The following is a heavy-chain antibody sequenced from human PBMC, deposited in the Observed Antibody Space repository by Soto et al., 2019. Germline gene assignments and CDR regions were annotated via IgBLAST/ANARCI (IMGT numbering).Heavy chain of an antibody. CDR1: GFTFSSYG. J-gene: IGHJ6*02. D-gene: IGHD4-17*01. V-gene: IGHV3-30*18. CDR3: AKDHDYDEPGRDYYYGMDV. CDR2: ISYDGSNK. Sequence: GGSLRLSCAASGFTFSSYGMHWVRQAPGKGLEWVAVISYDGSNKYYADSVKGRFTISRDNSKNTLYLQMNSLRAEDTAVYYCAKDHDYDEPGRDYYYGMDVWGQGTTVTVSS.